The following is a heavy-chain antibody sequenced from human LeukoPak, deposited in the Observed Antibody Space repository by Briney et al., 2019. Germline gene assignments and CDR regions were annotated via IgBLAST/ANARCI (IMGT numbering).Heavy chain of an antibody. Sequence: NPSETLSLTCTVSGVSISSYYWSWIRQPPGKGLEWIGYIYYSGSTNYNPSLKSRVTISVDTSKNQFSLKLSSVTAADTAVYYCARDGVPYDSKENWFDPWGQGTLVTVSS. CDR1: GVSISSYY. CDR3: ARDGVPYDSKENWFDP. V-gene: IGHV4-59*01. D-gene: IGHD3-22*01. J-gene: IGHJ5*02. CDR2: IYYSGST.